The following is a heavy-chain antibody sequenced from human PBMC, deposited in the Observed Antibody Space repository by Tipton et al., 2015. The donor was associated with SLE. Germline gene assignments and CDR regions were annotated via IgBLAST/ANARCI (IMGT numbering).Heavy chain of an antibody. Sequence: LRLSCTVSGGSISSYYWSWIRQPPGKGLEWIGYIYYSGSTNYNPSLKSRVTISVDTSKNQFSLKLSSVTAADTAVYYCARSRAYSNYAHTLHLWYFDLWGRGTLVTVSS. D-gene: IGHD4-11*01. CDR3: ARSRAYSNYAHTLHLWYFDL. V-gene: IGHV4-59*01. CDR1: GGSISSYY. CDR2: IYYSGST. J-gene: IGHJ2*01.